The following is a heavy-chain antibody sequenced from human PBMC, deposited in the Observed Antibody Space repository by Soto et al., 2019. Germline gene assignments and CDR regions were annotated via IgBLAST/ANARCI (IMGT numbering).Heavy chain of an antibody. J-gene: IGHJ6*03. CDR1: GFTFSSYS. CDR3: ASFIPHFDDSYYYMDV. V-gene: IGHV3-21*01. Sequence: EVQLVESGGGLVKPGGSLRLSCAASGFTFSSYSMNWVRQAPGKGLEWVSSISSSSSYIYYADSVKGRFTISRDNAKNSRYLQMNSLRAEDTAVYYCASFIPHFDDSYYYMDVWVKGTTVTVSS. D-gene: IGHD3-16*01. CDR2: ISSSSSYI.